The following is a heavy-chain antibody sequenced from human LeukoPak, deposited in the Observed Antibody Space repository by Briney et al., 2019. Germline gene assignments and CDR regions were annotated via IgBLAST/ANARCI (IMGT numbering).Heavy chain of an antibody. J-gene: IGHJ3*02. CDR2: IIPIFGTA. Sequence: ASVKVSCKASGRTFSSYAISWVRQAPGQGLEWMGGIIPIFGTANYAQKFQGRVTITADESTSTAYMELSSLRTEGTVVYYCAREYYDSSGYLLAFDIWGQGTMVTVSS. CDR1: GRTFSSYA. D-gene: IGHD3-22*01. CDR3: AREYYDSSGYLLAFDI. V-gene: IGHV1-69*13.